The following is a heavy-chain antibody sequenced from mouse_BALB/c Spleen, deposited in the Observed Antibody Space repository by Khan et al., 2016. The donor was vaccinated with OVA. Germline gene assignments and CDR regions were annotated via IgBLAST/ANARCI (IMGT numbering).Heavy chain of an antibody. CDR2: VSTGGSYT. D-gene: IGHD1-1*01. J-gene: IGHJ3*01. CDR3: TRLAYYYDSEGFAY. Sequence: EVELVESGGDLVKPGGSLKLSCAVSGFTFSTYGMSWVRQTPDKRLEWVATVSTGGSYTYYSDSVKGRFTISRDNAKNTLYLQMSGLKSEDTAMFYCTRLAYYYDSEGFAYWGQGTLVTVPA. CDR1: GFTFSTYG. V-gene: IGHV5-6*01.